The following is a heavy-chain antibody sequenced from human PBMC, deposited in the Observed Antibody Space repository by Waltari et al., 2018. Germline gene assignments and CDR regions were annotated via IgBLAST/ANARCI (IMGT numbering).Heavy chain of an antibody. V-gene: IGHV1-69*12. CDR2: TIPIFGSP. D-gene: IGHD3-16*01. CDR3: ARRKLGEAFDI. Sequence: QLPLVQSGAEVKKPGSSVRVPCRASGRTFGRYAITWVRQAPGQGLEWLGGTIPIFGSPMYAPKFQGRVSITADELTYTVYMELNSLRSDDTAIYYCARRKLGEAFDIWGQGTMVIVSS. J-gene: IGHJ3*02. CDR1: GRTFGRYA.